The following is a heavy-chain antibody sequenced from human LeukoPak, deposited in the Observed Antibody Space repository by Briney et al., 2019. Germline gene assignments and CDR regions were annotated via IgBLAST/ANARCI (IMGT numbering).Heavy chain of an antibody. J-gene: IGHJ4*02. CDR3: ARGLEWNDYGANVVY. V-gene: IGHV3-7*01. D-gene: IGHD4-17*01. CDR1: GFTFSTYW. Sequence: PGGSLRLSCAASGFTFSTYWMSWVRQAPGKGLEWVANIKQEGSEKYYVDSVKGRFTSPRDNAKNSLYLQMNSLRAEDTAVYYCARGLEWNDYGANVVYWGQGTLVTVSS. CDR2: IKQEGSEK.